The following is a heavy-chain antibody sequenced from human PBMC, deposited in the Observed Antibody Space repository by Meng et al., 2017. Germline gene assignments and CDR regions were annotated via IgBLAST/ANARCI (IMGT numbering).Heavy chain of an antibody. CDR3: ARGRTRRGYYDSSGYLRYFDL. J-gene: IGHJ2*01. V-gene: IGHV4-34*01. Sequence: VQLQQWGAGLLKPSETLSLPCAVYGGSFSGYYWSWIRQPPGKGLEWIGEINHSGSTNYNPSLKSRVTISVDTSKNQFSLKLSSVTAADTAVYYCARGRTRRGYYDSSGYLRYFDLWGRGTLVTVSS. CDR2: INHSGST. D-gene: IGHD3-22*01. CDR1: GGSFSGYY.